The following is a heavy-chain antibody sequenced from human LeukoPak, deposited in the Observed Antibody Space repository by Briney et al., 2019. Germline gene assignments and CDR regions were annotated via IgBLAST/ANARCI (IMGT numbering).Heavy chain of an antibody. CDR3: ARVFSGFDY. D-gene: IGHD3-10*02. CDR2: ISSSGSTI. Sequence: GSLRLSCAASGFTFSSYEMNWVRQAPGKGLEWVSYISSSGSTIYNADSVKGRFTISRDNAKKSLYPQMNGLRAEDTAVYYCARVFSGFDYWGQGTLVTVSS. V-gene: IGHV3-48*03. J-gene: IGHJ4*02. CDR1: GFTFSSYE.